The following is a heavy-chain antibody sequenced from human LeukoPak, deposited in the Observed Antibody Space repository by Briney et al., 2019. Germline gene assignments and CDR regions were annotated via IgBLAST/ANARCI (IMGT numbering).Heavy chain of an antibody. CDR2: IYYSGST. CDR1: GGSISSSSYY. Sequence: SETLSLTCTVPGGSISSSSYYWGWIRQPPGKGLEWIGSIYYSGSTYYNPSLKSRVTISVDTSKNQFSLKLGSVTAADTAVYYCARHTYSSSFDYWGQGTLVTVSS. CDR3: ARHTYSSSFDY. V-gene: IGHV4-39*01. D-gene: IGHD6-6*01. J-gene: IGHJ4*02.